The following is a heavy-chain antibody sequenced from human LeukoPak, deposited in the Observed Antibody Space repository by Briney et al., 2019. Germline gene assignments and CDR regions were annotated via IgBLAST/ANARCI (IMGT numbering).Heavy chain of an antibody. J-gene: IGHJ6*03. Sequence: GGSLRLSCAVSGITLSNYGMSWVRQAPGKGLEWVSAVSGGGGSRFYADSVKGRFTISRDNSKNTQFLQMTSLRADDTAVYYCAKSGSYPGGYYYYMDVWGKGTTVTVSS. D-gene: IGHD1-26*01. CDR3: AKSGSYPGGYYYYMDV. CDR2: VSGGGGSR. V-gene: IGHV3-23*01. CDR1: GITLSNYG.